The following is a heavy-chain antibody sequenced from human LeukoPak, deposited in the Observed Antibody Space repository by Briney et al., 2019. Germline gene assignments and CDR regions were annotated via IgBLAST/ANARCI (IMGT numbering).Heavy chain of an antibody. CDR1: GCILSSYW. CDR3: ARGLSSTGGFDY. D-gene: IGHD5/OR15-5a*01. J-gene: IGHJ4*02. CDR2: IKQDGSEK. V-gene: IGHV3-7*01. Sequence: PGGSLILSCGASGCILSSYWMSWVRQAPGKGLEWEADIKQDGSEKYYVDSVKGRFTISRDNAEHTLHQQMNILRAEDTAVYYCARGLSSTGGFDYWGQGTLVTVSS.